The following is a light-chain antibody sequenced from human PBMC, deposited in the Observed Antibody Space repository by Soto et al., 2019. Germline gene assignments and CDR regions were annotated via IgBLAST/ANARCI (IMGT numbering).Light chain of an antibody. Sequence: DIQMTQSPSSLSASVGDRVTVTCRASQTINTYLNWYQQNPGKAPKLLIYAASTLQAGVPSRFSGSGSGTDFTLTINNLQPEDCATYYCQQSFDSPYTFGQGTKLEIK. V-gene: IGKV1-39*01. CDR3: QQSFDSPYT. CDR1: QTINTY. J-gene: IGKJ2*01. CDR2: AAS.